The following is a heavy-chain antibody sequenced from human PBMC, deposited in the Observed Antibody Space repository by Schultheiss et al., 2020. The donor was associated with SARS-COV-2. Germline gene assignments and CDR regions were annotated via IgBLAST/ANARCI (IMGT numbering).Heavy chain of an antibody. CDR1: GGSISSYF. CDR3: ARSAVIFDIVVVPAAKEQYYYYMDV. CDR2: IYYSGST. V-gene: IGHV4-59*01. J-gene: IGHJ6*03. Sequence: SETLSLTCTVSGGSISSYFWNWIRQSPGKGLEWIGHIYYSGSTYYNPSLKSRVTISVDTSKNQFSLKLSSVTAADTAVYYCARSAVIFDIVVVPAAKEQYYYYMDVWGKGTTVTVSS. D-gene: IGHD2-2*01.